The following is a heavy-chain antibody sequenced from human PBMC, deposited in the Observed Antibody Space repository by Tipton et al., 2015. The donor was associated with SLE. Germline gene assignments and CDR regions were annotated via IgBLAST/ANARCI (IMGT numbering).Heavy chain of an antibody. D-gene: IGHD2/OR15-2a*01. Sequence: QLVQSGAEVKKPGASVKVSCKASGYTFTSYDISWVRQAPGQGLEWLGWISAYNGNTKYAQRLQGRVTMTTDTSTSTAYMELRSLRSDDTAVYYCARTSAFRNWFDPWGQGTLVTVSS. CDR2: ISAYNGNT. J-gene: IGHJ5*02. V-gene: IGHV1-18*01. CDR3: ARTSAFRNWFDP. CDR1: GYTFTSYD.